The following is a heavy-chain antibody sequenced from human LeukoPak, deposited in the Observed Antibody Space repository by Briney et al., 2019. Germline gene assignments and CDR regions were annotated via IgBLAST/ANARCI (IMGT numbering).Heavy chain of an antibody. Sequence: ASVKVSCKTSGYTFTNYGITWVRQAPGQGLEWSGWISAYNGHTNYAQKFQGRVTMTTDTSTSTVYMELRSLRYDDTAVYYCARSGHRRYYYASGPDYWGQGTLVTVSS. J-gene: IGHJ4*02. V-gene: IGHV1-18*01. D-gene: IGHD3-10*01. CDR3: ARSGHRRYYYASGPDY. CDR1: GYTFTNYG. CDR2: ISAYNGHT.